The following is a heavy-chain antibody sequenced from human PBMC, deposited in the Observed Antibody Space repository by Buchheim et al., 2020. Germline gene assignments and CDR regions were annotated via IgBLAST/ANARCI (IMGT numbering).Heavy chain of an antibody. V-gene: IGHV4-4*02. CDR2: IYHSGIT. CDR1: GDSINSSNW. Sequence: QVQLQESGPGLVKPSGTLSLTCGVSGDSINSSNWWSWVRQPPGKGLEWIGEIYHSGITNYNPSLKSRVTISLDKSKNQFSLRLSSVTVADTAVYYCASLKDITYFDYWGQGTL. CDR3: ASLKDITYFDY. J-gene: IGHJ4*02. D-gene: IGHD1-20*01.